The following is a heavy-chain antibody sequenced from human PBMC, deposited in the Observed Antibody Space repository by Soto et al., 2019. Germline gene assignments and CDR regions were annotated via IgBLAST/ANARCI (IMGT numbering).Heavy chain of an antibody. CDR3: AREPATDTAMVRDDAFDT. CDR2: IWYDGSNK. V-gene: IGHV3-33*01. Sequence: GGSLRLSCAASGFTFSSYGMHWVRQAPGKGLEWVAVIWYDGSNKYYADSVKGRFTISRDNSKNTLYLQMNSLRAEDTAVYYCAREPATDTAMVRDDAFDTWGQGTMVTV. D-gene: IGHD5-18*01. CDR1: GFTFSSYG. J-gene: IGHJ3*02.